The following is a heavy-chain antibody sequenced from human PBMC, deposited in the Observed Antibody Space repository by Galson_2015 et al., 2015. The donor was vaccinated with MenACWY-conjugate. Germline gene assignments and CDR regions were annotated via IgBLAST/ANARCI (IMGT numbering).Heavy chain of an antibody. CDR2: IAGSGGGT. J-gene: IGHJ2*01. V-gene: IGHV3-23*01. CDR1: GLTFNNSP. CDR3: AKGGLWYFD. Sequence: SLRLSCAASGLTFNNSPMNWVRQAPGKGLEWVSGIAGSGGGTYYADSVKGRFAISRDNSKNTVYLQMNSLRAEDTAVYHCAKGGLWYFD. D-gene: IGHD3-16*01.